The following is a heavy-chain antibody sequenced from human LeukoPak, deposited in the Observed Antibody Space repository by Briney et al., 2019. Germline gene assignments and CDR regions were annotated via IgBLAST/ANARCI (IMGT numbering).Heavy chain of an antibody. CDR1: GFTFSSYA. J-gene: IGHJ4*02. CDR3: AKAPYSSSWYGGGYYFDY. Sequence: GGSLRLSCAASGFTFSSYAMTWVRQAPGKGLEWVSGISGSGGSTYYADSVKGRFTTSRDNSRNTLYLQMNSLRAEDTAVYYCAKAPYSSSWYGGGYYFDYWGRGTLVTVSS. CDR2: ISGSGGST. V-gene: IGHV3-23*01. D-gene: IGHD6-13*01.